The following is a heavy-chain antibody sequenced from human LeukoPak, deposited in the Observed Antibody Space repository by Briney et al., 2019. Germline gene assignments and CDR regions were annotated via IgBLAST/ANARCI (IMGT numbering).Heavy chain of an antibody. Sequence: PSETLSLTCTVSGGSISSYYWSWLRQPPGKGLEWIGYIYYSGSTNYNPSLKSRVTISVDTSKNQFSLKLSSVTAADTAVYYCARGYVDGYFDYWGQGTLVTVSS. D-gene: IGHD5-12*01. J-gene: IGHJ4*02. CDR1: GGSISSYY. V-gene: IGHV4-59*01. CDR3: ARGYVDGYFDY. CDR2: IYYSGST.